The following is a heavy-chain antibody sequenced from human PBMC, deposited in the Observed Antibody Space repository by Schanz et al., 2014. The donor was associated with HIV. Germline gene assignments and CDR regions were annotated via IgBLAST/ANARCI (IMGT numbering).Heavy chain of an antibody. CDR3: AREREYQLLRGWFDP. Sequence: QVQLVQSGAEVKKPGASVKVSCKASGYAFTDYFVHWVQQAPGQGLEWMGWINPNSGGTNYAQKFQGRVTMTRDTSIATTYMELRRLRSDDTAVYYCAREREYQLLRGWFDPWGQGTLVTVSS. J-gene: IGHJ5*02. D-gene: IGHD2-2*01. V-gene: IGHV1-2*02. CDR1: GYAFTDYF. CDR2: INPNSGGT.